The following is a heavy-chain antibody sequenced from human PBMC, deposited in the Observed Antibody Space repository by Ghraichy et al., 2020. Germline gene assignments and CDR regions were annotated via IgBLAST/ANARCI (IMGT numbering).Heavy chain of an antibody. CDR1: GGSISSGYYY. J-gene: IGHJ4*02. CDR3: ARCDASGSYDAGSYFLDY. Sequence: SETLSLTCTVSGGSISSGYYYWSWIRQPPGKGLEWIGYIYYSGSTYSNPSLKSRLTISVDTSKNQFSLKLSSVTAADTAVYYCARCDASGSYDAGSYFLDYWGQGTLVTVSS. D-gene: IGHD3-10*01. CDR2: IYYSGST. V-gene: IGHV4-30-4*01.